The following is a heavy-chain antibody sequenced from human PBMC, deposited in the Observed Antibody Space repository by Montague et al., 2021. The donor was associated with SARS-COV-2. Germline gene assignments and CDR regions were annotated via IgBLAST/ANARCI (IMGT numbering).Heavy chain of an antibody. D-gene: IGHD3-10*01. CDR3: ARDDIVLQGVTKGMDL. J-gene: IGHJ6*02. V-gene: IGHV4-39*07. CDR1: SGSISSSNYY. Sequence: SETLSLTCTVSSGSISSSNYYWGWIRQPPGKGLEWIGNMYYSGSTYYNPSLKSRVTISVDTSKNQFSLKLSSVTAADTAVYYCARDDIVLQGVTKGMDLWGQGTTVTVSS. CDR2: MYYSGST.